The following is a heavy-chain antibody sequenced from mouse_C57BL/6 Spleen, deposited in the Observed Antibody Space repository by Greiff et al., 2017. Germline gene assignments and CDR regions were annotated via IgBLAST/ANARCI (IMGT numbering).Heavy chain of an antibody. CDR1: GFTFSDYG. D-gene: IGHD1-1*01. CDR3: ARNIATVVDWYFDV. CDR2: ISSGSSTI. Sequence: EVKVVESGGGLVKPGGSLKLSCAASGFTFSDYGMHWVRQAPEKGLEWVAYISSGSSTIYYADTVKGRFTISRDNAKNTLFLQMTSLRSEDTAMYYCARNIATVVDWYFDVWGTGTTVTVSS. V-gene: IGHV5-17*01. J-gene: IGHJ1*03.